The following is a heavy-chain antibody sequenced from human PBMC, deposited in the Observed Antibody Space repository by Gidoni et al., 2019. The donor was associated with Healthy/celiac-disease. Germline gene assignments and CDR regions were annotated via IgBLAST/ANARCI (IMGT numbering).Heavy chain of an antibody. V-gene: IGHV4-39*07. CDR2: IYYSGST. J-gene: IGHJ4*02. D-gene: IGHD6-19*01. CDR1: GGSIRSSSSY. Sequence: QLQLQESGPGLVTPSETLSLTCTVSGGSIRSSSSYWGWIRQPPGKGLEWIGSIYYSGSTYYNPSLKSRVTISVDTSKNQFSLKLSSVTAADTAVYYGASPSSGWDSYYFDYWGQGTLVTVSS. CDR3: ASPSSGWDSYYFDY.